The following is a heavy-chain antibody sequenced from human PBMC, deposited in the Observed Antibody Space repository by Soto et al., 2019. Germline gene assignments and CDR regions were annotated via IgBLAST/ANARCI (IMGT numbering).Heavy chain of an antibody. D-gene: IGHD1-1*01. CDR3: VRDGTKTLRDWFDP. CDR1: GASISGYY. Sequence: SETLSLTCTASGASISGYYWSWIRKSAGKGLEWIGRIYATGTTDYNPSLKSRVMMSVDTSKKQFSLKLRSVTAADTAVYYCVRDGTKTLRDWFDPWGQGISVTVSS. J-gene: IGHJ5*02. CDR2: IYATGTT. V-gene: IGHV4-4*07.